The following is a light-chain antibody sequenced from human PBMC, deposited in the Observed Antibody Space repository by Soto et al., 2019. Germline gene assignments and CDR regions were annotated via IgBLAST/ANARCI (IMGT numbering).Light chain of an antibody. CDR3: QQTYTTPCS. Sequence: DIQMTQSPSSLSASVGDRVTITCRASQSISPYLNWYQHKPGKAPKLLIFASSTLHSGVPSRFSGSGSGTDFTLTISALQPXXXATYYCQQTYTTPCSFGQGTKLETK. CDR1: QSISPY. V-gene: IGKV1-39*01. J-gene: IGKJ2*04. CDR2: ASS.